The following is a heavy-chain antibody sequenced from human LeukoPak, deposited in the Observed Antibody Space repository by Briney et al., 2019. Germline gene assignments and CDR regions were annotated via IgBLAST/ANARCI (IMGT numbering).Heavy chain of an antibody. D-gene: IGHD6-6*01. CDR3: ASVASYSSYYYYYYYYMDV. Sequence: SETLSLTCTVSGGSISSSSYYWGWIRQPPGKGLEWIGSIYYSGSTYYNPSLKSRVTISVDTSKNQFSLKLSSVTAADTAVYYCASVASYSSYYYYYYYYMDVWGKGTTVTVSS. V-gene: IGHV4-39*07. J-gene: IGHJ6*03. CDR2: IYYSGST. CDR1: GGSISSSSYY.